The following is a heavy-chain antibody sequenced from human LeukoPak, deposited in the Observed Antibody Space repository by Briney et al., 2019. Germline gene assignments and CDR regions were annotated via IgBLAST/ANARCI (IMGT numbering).Heavy chain of an antibody. CDR1: GGSISSYY. D-gene: IGHD3-3*01. J-gene: IGHJ6*03. CDR3: ARQAYDFWSGYYSSYYYYYMDV. V-gene: IGHV4-4*09. Sequence: SETLSLTCTVSGGSISSYYWSWIRQPPGKGLEWIGYIYTSGSTNYNPSLKSRVTMSVDTSKNQFSLKLSSVTAADTAVYYCARQAYDFWSGYYSSYYYYYMDVWGKGTTVTVSS. CDR2: IYTSGST.